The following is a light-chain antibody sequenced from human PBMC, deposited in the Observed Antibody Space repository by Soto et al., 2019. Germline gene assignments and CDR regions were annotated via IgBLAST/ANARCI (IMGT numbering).Light chain of an antibody. CDR2: RAS. CDR3: QQDDVYSAIT. CDR1: QSISDR. J-gene: IGKJ2*01. V-gene: IGKV1-5*03. Sequence: DIRLTQSPSTLSASVGDRVTITCRASQSISDRLAWYQQKSGKAPRLLIYRASSLENGVPSRFSGSGSGTEFTLTISSPQPDDFATYYCQQDDVYSAITCGQGTKLDI.